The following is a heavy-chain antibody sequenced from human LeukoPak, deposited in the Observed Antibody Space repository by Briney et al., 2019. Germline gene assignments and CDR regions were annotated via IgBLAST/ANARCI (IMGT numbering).Heavy chain of an antibody. Sequence: PSETLSLTCTVSGGSISSYYWSWIRQPPGKGLEWIGYIYYSGSTNYNPSLKSRVTISVDTSKNQFSLKLSSVTAADTAVYYCARHSSGWYIYWGQGTLVTVSS. J-gene: IGHJ4*02. CDR2: IYYSGST. D-gene: IGHD6-19*01. V-gene: IGHV4-59*08. CDR3: ARHSSGWYIY. CDR1: GGSISSYY.